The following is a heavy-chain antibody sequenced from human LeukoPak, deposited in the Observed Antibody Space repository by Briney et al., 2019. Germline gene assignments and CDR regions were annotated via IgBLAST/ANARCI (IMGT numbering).Heavy chain of an antibody. V-gene: IGHV4-34*01. J-gene: IGHJ6*02. D-gene: IGHD3-22*01. CDR3: ARGNYYDSSGYYAHRMDV. CDR1: GGSFSGYY. CDR2: INHSGST. Sequence: SETLSLTCAVYGGSFSGYYWSWIRQPPGKGLEWIGEINHSGSTNYNPSLKSRVTISVDTSKNQFSLKLSSVTAADTAVYYCARGNYYDSSGYYAHRMDVWGQGTTVTVSS.